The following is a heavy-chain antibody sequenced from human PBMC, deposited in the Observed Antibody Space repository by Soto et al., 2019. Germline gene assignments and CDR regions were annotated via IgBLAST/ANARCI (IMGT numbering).Heavy chain of an antibody. CDR2: IIPIFGTA. CDR1: GGTFSSYA. CDR3: ARAQVPAALVHYYYYGMDV. J-gene: IGHJ6*02. V-gene: IGHV1-69*01. D-gene: IGHD2-2*01. Sequence: QVQLVQSGAEVKKPGSSVKVSCKASGGTFSSYAISWVRQAPGQGLEWMGGIIPIFGTANYAQKFQGRVTITEDESTSTAYMELSSLRSEDTAVYYCARAQVPAALVHYYYYGMDVWGQGTTVTVSS.